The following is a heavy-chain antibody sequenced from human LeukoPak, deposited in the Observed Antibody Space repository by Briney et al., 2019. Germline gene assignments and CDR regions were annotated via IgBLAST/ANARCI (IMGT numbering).Heavy chain of an antibody. CDR1: GYTFTSYY. V-gene: IGHV1-46*01. D-gene: IGHD3-16*01. Sequence: ASVNVSCKASGYTFTSYYMHWVRQAPGQGLEWMGIINPSGGSTSYAQKFQGRVIMTRDTSTSTVYMELSSLRSEDTAMYYCARDLAYGMDVWGQGTTVTVSS. CDR2: INPSGGST. CDR3: ARDLAYGMDV. J-gene: IGHJ6*02.